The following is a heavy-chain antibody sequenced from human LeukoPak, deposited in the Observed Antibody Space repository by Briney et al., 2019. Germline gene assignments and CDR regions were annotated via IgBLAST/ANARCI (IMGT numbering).Heavy chain of an antibody. CDR2: IEKDGSEK. CDR1: GFTFNNYW. V-gene: IGHV3-7*01. J-gene: IGHJ6*02. CDR3: TGGSGYLPYYYGMDV. D-gene: IGHD3-3*01. Sequence: HPGGSLRLSCAASGFTFNNYWMSWVRRAPGKGLEWVANIEKDGSEKYYVDSVKGRFTISRDNAENSLYLQMNSLRAEDTAVYYCTGGSGYLPYYYGMDVWGQGTTVTVSS.